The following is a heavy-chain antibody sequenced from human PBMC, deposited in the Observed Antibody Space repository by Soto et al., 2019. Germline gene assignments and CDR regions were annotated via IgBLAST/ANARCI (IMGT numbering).Heavy chain of an antibody. J-gene: IGHJ4*02. Sequence: PSETLSLTCTVIGGSIRSPNFSWSWIRQHPGKGPEWIGKIYYNGTTTYSPSLESRVTISLDTSKNQFSLTLTSVTAADTAVYYCARDKVTGLFDYWGQGTLVTVA. CDR1: GGSIRSPNFS. CDR3: ARDKVTGLFDY. D-gene: IGHD2-8*02. CDR2: IYYNGTT. V-gene: IGHV4-39*07.